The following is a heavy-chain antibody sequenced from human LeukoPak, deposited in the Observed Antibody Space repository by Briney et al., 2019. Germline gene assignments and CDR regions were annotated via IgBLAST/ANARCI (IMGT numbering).Heavy chain of an antibody. CDR3: AKGLRKLIVGSTEYYFDY. V-gene: IGHV3-23*01. CDR1: GFTFTNYA. J-gene: IGHJ4*02. D-gene: IGHD1-26*01. CDR2: TVGSGPDT. Sequence: GGSLRLSCAASGFTFTNYAMSWVRQTPGKGLEWVSATVGSGPDTYHADSVKGRFTVSRDNSKNTLYLQMNSLRAEDTAVYYCAKGLRKLIVGSTEYYFDYWGQGTLVTVSS.